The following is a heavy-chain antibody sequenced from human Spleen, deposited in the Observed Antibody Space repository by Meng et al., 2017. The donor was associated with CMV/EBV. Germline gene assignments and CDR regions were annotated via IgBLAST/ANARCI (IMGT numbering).Heavy chain of an antibody. D-gene: IGHD3-10*01. Sequence: SGYFFSDYYIHWVRQGPGQGLEWMGWISPKYGETYYAHKFQDRVTMTRDTSITTTYMELGRLTSDDTAVYYCARGSPMVRGVSTYFDYWGQGALVTVSS. CDR2: ISPKYGET. CDR1: GYFFSDYY. J-gene: IGHJ4*02. V-gene: IGHV1-2*07. CDR3: ARGSPMVRGVSTYFDY.